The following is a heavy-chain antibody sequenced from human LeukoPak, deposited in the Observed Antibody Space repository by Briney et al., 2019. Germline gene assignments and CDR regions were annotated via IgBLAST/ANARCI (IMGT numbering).Heavy chain of an antibody. D-gene: IGHD6-13*01. CDR1: GFTFDDYA. Sequence: GGSLRLSCAASGFTFDDYAMHWVRHAPGKGLEWVSGISWDSGSIGYADSVKGRFTISRDNAKNSLYLQMNSLRAEDTALYYCAKDSGSWTPELFDYWGQGTLVTVSS. V-gene: IGHV3-9*01. CDR2: ISWDSGSI. CDR3: AKDSGSWTPELFDY. J-gene: IGHJ4*02.